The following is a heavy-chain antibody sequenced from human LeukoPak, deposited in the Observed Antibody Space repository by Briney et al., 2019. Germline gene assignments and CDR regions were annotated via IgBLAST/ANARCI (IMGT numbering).Heavy chain of an antibody. CDR3: ASDLAWNVDY. D-gene: IGHD1-1*01. CDR1: GFTFSTYN. Sequence: QTGGSLRLSCAASGFTFSTYNMNWVRQAPGKGLEWVPYISSTSSTIYYADSVKGRFTISRDNAENSLYLQMNSLRAEDTAVYYCASDLAWNVDYWGQGTLVTVSS. V-gene: IGHV3-48*01. CDR2: ISSTSSTI. J-gene: IGHJ4*02.